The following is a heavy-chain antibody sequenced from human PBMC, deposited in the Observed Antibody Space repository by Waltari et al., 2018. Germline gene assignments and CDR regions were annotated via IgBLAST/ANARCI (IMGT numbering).Heavy chain of an antibody. J-gene: IGHJ6*03. V-gene: IGHV3-30*18. CDR2: IWYDGSNK. D-gene: IGHD2-2*01. Sequence: QVQLVESGGGVVQPGRSLRLSCAASGFTFSSYGMHWVRQAPGKGLEWVAVIWYDGSNKYYADSVKGRFTISRDNSKNTLYLQMNSLRAEDTAMYYCAKGPAAIYYYYYYMDVWGKGTTVTVSS. CDR3: AKGPAAIYYYYYYMDV. CDR1: GFTFSSYG.